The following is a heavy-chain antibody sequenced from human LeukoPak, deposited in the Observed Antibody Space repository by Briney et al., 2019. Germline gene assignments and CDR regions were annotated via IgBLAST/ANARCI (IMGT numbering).Heavy chain of an antibody. Sequence: GGSLRLSCAASGFTFSSYAMSWVRQAPGKGLEWVSDISGSGGSTYYADSVKGRFTISRDNSKNTLYLQMNSLRAEDTAVYYCAKDLGGIAVAGTGYWGQGTLVTVSS. J-gene: IGHJ4*02. CDR2: ISGSGGST. CDR1: GFTFSSYA. CDR3: AKDLGGIAVAGTGY. D-gene: IGHD6-19*01. V-gene: IGHV3-23*01.